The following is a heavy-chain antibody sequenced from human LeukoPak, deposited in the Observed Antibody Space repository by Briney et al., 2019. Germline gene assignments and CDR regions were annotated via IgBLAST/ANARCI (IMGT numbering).Heavy chain of an antibody. CDR3: AKDRNYDTSGSRGFDY. D-gene: IGHD3-22*01. CDR1: GFTFSSYA. J-gene: IGHJ4*02. V-gene: IGHV3-64*04. CDR2: ITSNGGNT. Sequence: PGGTLRLSCSASGFTFSSYAMNWVRQAPGKGLEYVSAITSNGGNTNYADSVKGRFTISKDTSKNTLYLQMNSLRAEDTAVYYCAKDRNYDTSGSRGFDYWGQGTLVTVSS.